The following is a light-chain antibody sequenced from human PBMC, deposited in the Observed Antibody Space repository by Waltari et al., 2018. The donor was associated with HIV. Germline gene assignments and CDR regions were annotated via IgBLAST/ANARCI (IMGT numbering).Light chain of an antibody. V-gene: IGLV1-47*01. CDR2: RTN. CDR1: SSNIGSNY. Sequence: QSVLTQPPSASGTPGQRVTISCSGSSSNIGSNYVYWYQQLPGTAPKLLLYRTNQRPSGVPDRFPGSKSGTSASLAITGLRSEDEADYYCAAWDDGLSGPVFGGGTKLTVL. CDR3: AAWDDGLSGPV. J-gene: IGLJ3*02.